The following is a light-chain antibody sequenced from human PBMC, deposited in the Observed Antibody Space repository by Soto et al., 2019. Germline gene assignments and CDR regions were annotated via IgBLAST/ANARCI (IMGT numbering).Light chain of an antibody. CDR1: QSVDRNY. V-gene: IGKV3D-20*02. J-gene: IGKJ5*01. Sequence: EIVLTQSPGTLSLSPGDGATLSCRASQSVDRNYLAWYQQKPGQAPRLLIYAASIRATGIPVRFSGSGSGTDFTLTISRLEPEDFAVYYCQQRQYWPPITFGQGTRLEIK. CDR3: QQRQYWPPIT. CDR2: AAS.